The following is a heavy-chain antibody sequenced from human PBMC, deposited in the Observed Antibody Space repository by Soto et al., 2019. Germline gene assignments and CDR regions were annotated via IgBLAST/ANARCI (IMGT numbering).Heavy chain of an antibody. Sequence: GGSLRLSCAASGFTFSSYCMHWVRQAPGKGLEWVAVISYDGSNKYYADSVKGRFTISRDNSKNTLYLQMNSLRAKDTAVYYCAKETDYYDSSGYYPDAFDIWGQGTMVTVSS. CDR1: GFTFSSYC. J-gene: IGHJ3*02. D-gene: IGHD3-22*01. CDR2: ISYDGSNK. CDR3: AKETDYYDSSGYYPDAFDI. V-gene: IGHV3-30*18.